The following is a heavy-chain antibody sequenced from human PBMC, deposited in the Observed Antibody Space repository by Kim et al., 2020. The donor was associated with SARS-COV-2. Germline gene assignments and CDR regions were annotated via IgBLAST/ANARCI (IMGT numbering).Heavy chain of an antibody. Sequence: GGSLRLSCAASGFTFSSYAMSWVRQAPGKGLEWVSAISGSGGSTYYADSVKGRFTISRDNSKNTLYLQMNSLRAEDTAVYYCAKDLGGSSIWVPIFDYWGQGTLVTVSS. J-gene: IGHJ4*02. CDR3: AKDLGGSSIWVPIFDY. D-gene: IGHD3-16*01. CDR1: GFTFSSYA. CDR2: ISGSGGST. V-gene: IGHV3-23*01.